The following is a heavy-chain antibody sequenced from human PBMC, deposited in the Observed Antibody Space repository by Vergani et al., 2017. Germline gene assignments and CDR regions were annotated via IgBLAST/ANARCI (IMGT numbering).Heavy chain of an antibody. D-gene: IGHD3/OR15-3a*01. CDR2: ISSSSSTI. V-gene: IGHV3-48*01. CDR3: ARDMSLWY. J-gene: IGHJ4*02. CDR1: GFTFSSYS. Sequence: EVQLVESGGTLVHPGGSLRLSCAASGFTFSSYSMNWVRQAPGKGLEWVSYISSSSSTIYYADSVKGRFTISRDNAKNSLYLQMNSLRAEDTAVYYCARDMSLWYWGQGTLVTVSS.